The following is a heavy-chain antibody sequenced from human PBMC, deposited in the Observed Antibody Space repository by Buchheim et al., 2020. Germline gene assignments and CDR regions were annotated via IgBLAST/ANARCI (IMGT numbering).Heavy chain of an antibody. CDR3: ARFMAADFWSGYYFDY. Sequence: QVQLVESGGGVVQPGRSLRLSCAASGFTFSSYAMHWVRQAPGKGLEWVAVISYDGSNKYYADSVKGRFTISRDNSKNTLYLQMNSLRAEDTAVYYCARFMAADFWSGYYFDYWGQGTL. CDR2: ISYDGSNK. V-gene: IGHV3-30*04. CDR1: GFTFSSYA. J-gene: IGHJ4*02. D-gene: IGHD3-3*01.